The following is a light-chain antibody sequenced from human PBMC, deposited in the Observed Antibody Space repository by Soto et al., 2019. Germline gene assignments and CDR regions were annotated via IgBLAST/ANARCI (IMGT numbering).Light chain of an antibody. CDR1: DSDVGGFDY. CDR2: GVS. J-gene: IGLJ1*01. V-gene: IGLV2-11*01. Sequence: QSALTQPRSLSGSLGQSVTISCTGTDSDVGGFDYVSWFQQHPGKAPKLLIYGVSKRPSGVPDHFSGSKSGNTASLTISGLQAEDEADYYCSSYTSSSTYVFGTGTKLTVL. CDR3: SSYTSSSTYV.